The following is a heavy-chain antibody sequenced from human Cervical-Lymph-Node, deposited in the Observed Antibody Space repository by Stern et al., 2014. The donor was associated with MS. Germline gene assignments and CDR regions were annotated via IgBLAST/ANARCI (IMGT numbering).Heavy chain of an antibody. J-gene: IGHJ5*02. CDR1: GYTFTSYG. Sequence: QVQLVQSGAEVKKPGASVKVSCKASGYTFTSYGISWVRQAPGHGLEWMGIINTSSGVTSDAQKVQGRVTLTRDTSTSTVHMELSSPRSEDTAVYYCARGESTLTGYLRVYNWLDPWGQGTLVTVSS. CDR3: ARGESTLTGYLRVYNWLDP. CDR2: INTSSGVT. D-gene: IGHD3-9*01. V-gene: IGHV1-46*01.